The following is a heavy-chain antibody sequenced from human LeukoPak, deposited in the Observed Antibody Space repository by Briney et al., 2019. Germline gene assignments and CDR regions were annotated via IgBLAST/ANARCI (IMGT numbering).Heavy chain of an antibody. Sequence: SETLSLTCAVYAGSLSGYYWTWIRQPPGKGLEWIGEVNYSGGTNYNPSLQSRVIVSIDTSKNQFSLRLSAVTAADTAVYYCARGRGYDILTGYYTITENFDYWGQGTLVTVSS. CDR3: ARGRGYDILTGYYTITENFDY. V-gene: IGHV4-34*01. D-gene: IGHD3-9*01. CDR1: AGSLSGYY. CDR2: VNYSGGT. J-gene: IGHJ4*02.